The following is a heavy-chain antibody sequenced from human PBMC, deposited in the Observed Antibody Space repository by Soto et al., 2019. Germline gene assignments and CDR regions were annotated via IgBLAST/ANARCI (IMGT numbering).Heavy chain of an antibody. J-gene: IGHJ6*03. D-gene: IGHD5-18*01. CDR3: ATVDTAMVTGGGYYYYYMDV. CDR2: IYHSGST. Sequence: SETLSLTCAVSSGSISSSNWWSWVRQPPGKGLGWIGEIYHSGSTNYNPSLKSRVTISVDKSKNQFSLKLSSVTAADTAVYYCATVDTAMVTGGGYYYYYMDVWGKGTTVTVSS. CDR1: SGSISSSNW. V-gene: IGHV4-4*02.